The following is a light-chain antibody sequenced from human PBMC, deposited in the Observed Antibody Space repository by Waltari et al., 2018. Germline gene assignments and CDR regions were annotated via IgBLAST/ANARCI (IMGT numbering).Light chain of an antibody. Sequence: EIVLTQSPATLSLSPRERATLSCRASQSVSSYLAWYQQKPGQAPRLLIYDASNRATGIPARFSGSGSGTDFTLTISSLEPEDFAVYYCQQRSNWPPQTFGQGTKVEIK. CDR3: QQRSNWPPQT. CDR1: QSVSSY. CDR2: DAS. V-gene: IGKV3-11*01. J-gene: IGKJ1*01.